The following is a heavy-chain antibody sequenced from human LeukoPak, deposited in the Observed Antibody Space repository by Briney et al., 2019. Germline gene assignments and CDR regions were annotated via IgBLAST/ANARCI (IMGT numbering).Heavy chain of an antibody. CDR1: GFTFSSYA. CDR3: ARAGRWLQSDAFDI. CDR2: ISYDGSNK. D-gene: IGHD3-10*01. J-gene: IGHJ3*02. V-gene: IGHV3-30*14. Sequence: GRSLRLSCAASGFTFSSYAMHWVRQAPGKGLEWVAVISYDGSNKYYADSVKGRFTISRDNSKNTLYLQMGSLRAEDMAVYYCARAGRWLQSDAFDIWGQGTMVTVSS.